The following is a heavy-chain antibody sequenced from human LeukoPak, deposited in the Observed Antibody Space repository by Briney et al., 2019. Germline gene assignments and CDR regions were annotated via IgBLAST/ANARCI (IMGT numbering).Heavy chain of an antibody. D-gene: IGHD6-13*01. CDR3: AREEGGSIAAAGTVAYNWFDP. CDR2: INPNSGGT. V-gene: IGHV1-2*02. Sequence: ASVKVSCKASGYTFTGYYMHWVRQAPGQGLEWMGWINPNSGGTNYAQKFQGRVTMTRDTSISTAYMELSRLRSDDTAEYYCAREEGGSIAAAGTVAYNWFDPWGQGTLVTVSS. J-gene: IGHJ5*02. CDR1: GYTFTGYY.